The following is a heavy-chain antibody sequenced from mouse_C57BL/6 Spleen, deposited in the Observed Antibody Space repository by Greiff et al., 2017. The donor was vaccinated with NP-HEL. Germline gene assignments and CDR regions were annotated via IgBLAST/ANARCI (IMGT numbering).Heavy chain of an antibody. D-gene: IGHD2-4*01. V-gene: IGHV1-69*01. CDR2: IDPSDSYT. CDR3: ATNDYDYAMDY. Sequence: QVQLQQPGAELVMPGASVKLSCKASGYTFTSYWMHWVKQRPGQGLEWIGEIDPSDSYTNYNQKFKGKSTLTVDKSSSTAYMQISSLTSEDSAVYYCATNDYDYAMDYWGQGTSVTVSS. CDR1: GYTFTSYW. J-gene: IGHJ4*01.